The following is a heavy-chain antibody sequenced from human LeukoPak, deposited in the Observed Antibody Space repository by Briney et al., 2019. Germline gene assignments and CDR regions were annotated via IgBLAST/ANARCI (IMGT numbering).Heavy chain of an antibody. V-gene: IGHV3-21*01. CDR1: GFTFSSYG. Sequence: PGGSLRLSCAASGFTFSSYGMHWVRQAPGKGLEWVSSISSSSSYIYYADSVKGRFTISRDNAKNSLYLQMNSLRAEDTAVYYCASGFPYCSGGSCYSWGQGTLVTVSS. CDR3: ASGFPYCSGGSCYS. D-gene: IGHD2-15*01. CDR2: ISSSSSYI. J-gene: IGHJ4*02.